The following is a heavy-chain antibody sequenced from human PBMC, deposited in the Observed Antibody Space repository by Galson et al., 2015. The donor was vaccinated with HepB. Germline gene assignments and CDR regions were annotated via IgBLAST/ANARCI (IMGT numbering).Heavy chain of an antibody. CDR2: IWKDGSNK. Sequence: SLRLSCAASGFTFSNYGMHWVRQAPGKGLEWVALIWKDGSNKYYADSVKGRFSISKDNSKNVVYLQMNSLGDDDTATHFCAREDRYTYIVTSALWGQGARVTVAS. J-gene: IGHJ4*02. D-gene: IGHD2/OR15-2a*01. V-gene: IGHV3-33*01. CDR3: AREDRYTYIVTSAL. CDR1: GFTFSNYG.